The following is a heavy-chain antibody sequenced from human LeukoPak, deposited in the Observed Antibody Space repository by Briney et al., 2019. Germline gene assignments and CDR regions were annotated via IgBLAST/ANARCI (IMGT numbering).Heavy chain of an antibody. Sequence: GASVKVSCKASGGTFSSYAISRVRQAPGQGLEWMGGIIPIFGTANYAQKFQGRVTITTDESTSTAYMELSSLRSEDTAVYYCAGRAPGWFGESVGYYYYYMDVWGKGTTVTVSS. J-gene: IGHJ6*03. CDR2: IIPIFGTA. CDR3: AGRAPGWFGESVGYYYYYMDV. V-gene: IGHV1-69*05. D-gene: IGHD3-10*01. CDR1: GGTFSSYA.